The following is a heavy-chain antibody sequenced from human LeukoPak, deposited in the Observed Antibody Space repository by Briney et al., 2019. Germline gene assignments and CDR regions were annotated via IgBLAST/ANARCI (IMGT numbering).Heavy chain of an antibody. CDR2: IIPIFGTA. D-gene: IGHD3-22*01. CDR1: GGTFSSYA. J-gene: IGHJ3*02. Sequence: SVKVSCKASGGTFSSYAISWVRQAPGQGLEWMGGIIPIFGTANYAQKFQGRVTITADESTSTAYMELSSLRSEDTAVYYCARFLDLVMSAFDIWGQGTMVTVSS. V-gene: IGHV1-69*13. CDR3: ARFLDLVMSAFDI.